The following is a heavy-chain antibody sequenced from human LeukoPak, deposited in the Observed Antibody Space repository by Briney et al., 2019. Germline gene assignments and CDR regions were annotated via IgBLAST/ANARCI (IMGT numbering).Heavy chain of an antibody. CDR1: GYTFTGYY. D-gene: IGHD2/OR15-2a*01. Sequence: ASVKVSCKASGYTFTGYYMHWVRQAPGQGLEWMGWINPNSGGTNYAQKFQGWVTMTRDTSISTAYMELSRLRSDDTAVYYCARTHYFGGSGSYGMDVWGQGTTVTVSS. CDR2: INPNSGGT. V-gene: IGHV1-2*04. CDR3: ARTHYFGGSGSYGMDV. J-gene: IGHJ6*02.